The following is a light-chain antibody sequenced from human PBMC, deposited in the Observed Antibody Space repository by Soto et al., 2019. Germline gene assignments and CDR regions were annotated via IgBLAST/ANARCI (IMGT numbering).Light chain of an antibody. CDR1: QTISRY. CDR3: QQNYRNTPWT. CDR2: SAS. V-gene: IGKV1-39*01. J-gene: IGKJ1*01. Sequence: DIQMTQSPSSLSASVGERVNVTCRASQTISRYVNWYQQKPGKAPTLLISSASSLERGVPSRFSGGGSGTTFTPTITGLQPEDFATYYCQQNYRNTPWTFGQGTKVDIK.